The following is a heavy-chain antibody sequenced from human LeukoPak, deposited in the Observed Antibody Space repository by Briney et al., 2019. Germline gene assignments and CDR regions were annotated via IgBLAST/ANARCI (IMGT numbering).Heavy chain of an antibody. CDR3: ARDEDNSGRYYYYMDV. J-gene: IGHJ6*03. Sequence: PSETLSLTCTVSGGSVSSGTYYWNWIRQPPGKGLEWIGYIYHSGSTNYNPSLKSRATISVDTSENQFSLKLSYVTTADTAVYYCARDEDNSGRYYYYMDVWAREPWSPSP. D-gene: IGHD3-22*01. V-gene: IGHV4-61*01. CDR1: GGSVSSGTYY. CDR2: IYHSGST.